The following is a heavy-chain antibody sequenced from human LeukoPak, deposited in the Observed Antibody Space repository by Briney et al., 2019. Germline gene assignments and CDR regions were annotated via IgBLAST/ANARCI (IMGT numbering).Heavy chain of an antibody. V-gene: IGHV1-18*01. J-gene: IGHJ4*02. CDR1: GDTFTNYD. CDR2: IGTYNGHT. Sequence: ASVKVSCKASGDTFTNYDINWVRQAPGRGLEWMGWIGTYNGHTNYAQRLQGRVTLTTDTSTSTAYMELRSLRSDDTAVYYCARMSNWNYQGFESWGQGTLVTVFS. CDR3: ARMSNWNYQGFES. D-gene: IGHD1-7*01.